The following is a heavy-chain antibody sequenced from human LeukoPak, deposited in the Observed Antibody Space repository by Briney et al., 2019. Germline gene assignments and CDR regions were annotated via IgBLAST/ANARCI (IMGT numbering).Heavy chain of an antibody. CDR3: ARMAVAGRIDY. V-gene: IGHV4-34*01. CDR2: INHSGST. D-gene: IGHD6-19*01. Sequence: SETLSLTCAVHGGSFSGYYWSWIRQPPGKGLEWIGEINHSGSTNYNPSLKSRVTISVDTSKNQFSLKLSSVTAADTAVYYCARMAVAGRIDYWGQGTLVTVSS. CDR1: GGSFSGYY. J-gene: IGHJ4*02.